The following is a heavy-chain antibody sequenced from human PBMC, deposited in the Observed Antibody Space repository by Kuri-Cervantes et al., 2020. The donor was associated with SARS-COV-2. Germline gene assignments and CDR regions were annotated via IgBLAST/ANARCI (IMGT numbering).Heavy chain of an antibody. CDR1: GLTFSRYE. D-gene: IGHD2-21*01. CDR3: AKGHSAYCGGDCYRFDY. V-gene: IGHV3-43*02. Sequence: GESLKISCVASGLTFSRYEMHWVRQAPGKGLEWVSLISGDGGSTSYADSVKGRFTISRDNSKNSLYLEMNSLRTEDTALYYCAKGHSAYCGGDCYRFDYWGQGTMVTVSS. CDR2: ISGDGGST. J-gene: IGHJ4*02.